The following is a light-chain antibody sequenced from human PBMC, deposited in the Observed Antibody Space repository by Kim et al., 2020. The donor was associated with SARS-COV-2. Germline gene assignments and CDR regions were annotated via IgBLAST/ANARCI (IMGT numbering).Light chain of an antibody. CDR1: QSVSSTF. CDR3: QQYGSSFMYT. V-gene: IGKV3-20*01. Sequence: SPGERATLSGRASQSVSSTFLACYQQKPGQAPRLLIYGASSRTSGIPDRFSGSGSGTDFTLTISRLEPEDFAVYYCQQYGSSFMYTFGQGTKLEI. J-gene: IGKJ2*01. CDR2: GAS.